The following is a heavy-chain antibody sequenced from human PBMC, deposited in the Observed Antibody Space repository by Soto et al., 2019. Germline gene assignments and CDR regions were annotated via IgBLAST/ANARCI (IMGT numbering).Heavy chain of an antibody. D-gene: IGHD6-6*01. CDR1: GFPSSTYGFSTYA. J-gene: IGHJ4*02. V-gene: IGHV3-23*01. CDR2: ITGCGGHT. Sequence: PGWSLRLSCLASGFPSSTYGFSTYAMTCVRQPPGKGLEWVSVITGCGGHTCYADSVKGRFTISRDNSKNTLYLQMNSLRAEDTAVYYCARGKFTAARDSWGQGALVTVSS. CDR3: ARGKFTAARDS.